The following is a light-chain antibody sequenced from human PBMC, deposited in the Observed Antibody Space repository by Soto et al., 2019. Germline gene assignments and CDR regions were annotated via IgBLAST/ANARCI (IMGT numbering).Light chain of an antibody. Sequence: QSALTQPPSASGSPGQSVTISCTGTSSDVGGYDYVSWYQQHPGKAPKLMIYEVSNRPSGVSNRFSGSKSGNTASLTISGLQAEDEADYYCSSYTSSIYVFGTGTKVTVL. CDR3: SSYTSSIYV. CDR2: EVS. CDR1: SSDVGGYDY. J-gene: IGLJ1*01. V-gene: IGLV2-14*01.